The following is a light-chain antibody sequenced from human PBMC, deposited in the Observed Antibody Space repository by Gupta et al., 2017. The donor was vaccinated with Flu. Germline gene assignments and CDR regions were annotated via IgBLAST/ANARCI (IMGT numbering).Light chain of an antibody. CDR1: SSNIGNNY. V-gene: IGLV1-51*02. CDR3: GTWDSSLSTGV. CDR2: ETN. Sequence: QSVLTQPPSVSAAPGQKVTIPCSGSSSNIGNNYVSWYQQLPGTAPKLLSYETNQRPSGIPDRFSGSKSGTSATLSITGLQTGDEADYYCGTWDSSLSTGVFGGGTKLTGL. J-gene: IGLJ3*02.